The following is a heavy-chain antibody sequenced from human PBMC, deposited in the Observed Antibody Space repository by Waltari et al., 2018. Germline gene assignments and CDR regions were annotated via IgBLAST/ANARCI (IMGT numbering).Heavy chain of an antibody. CDR2: IYYSGST. CDR3: ARRHGIEYSSSSGVMDV. J-gene: IGHJ6*02. Sequence: QLQLQESGPGLVKPSENLSLTCTVSGGSISRSSYSWGWIRQPPGKGLEWIGSIYYSGSTYYNPSLKSRVTISVDTSKNQFSLKLSSVTAADTAVYYCARRHGIEYSSSSGVMDVWGQGTTVTVSS. D-gene: IGHD6-6*01. V-gene: IGHV4-39*01. CDR1: GGSISRSSYS.